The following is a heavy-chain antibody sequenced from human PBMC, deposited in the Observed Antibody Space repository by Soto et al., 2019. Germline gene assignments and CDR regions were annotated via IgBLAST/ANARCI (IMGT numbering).Heavy chain of an antibody. CDR2: INPNSGGT. J-gene: IGHJ6*02. D-gene: IGHD6-13*01. CDR3: ARGTYSSSPGYYYYGMDV. CDR1: GYTFTGYY. V-gene: IGHV1-2*04. Sequence: ASVKVSCKASGYTFTGYYMHWVRQAPGQGLEWMGWINPNSGGTNYAQKFQGWVTMTRDTSISTAYMELSGLRSDDTAVYYCARGTYSSSPGYYYYGMDVWGQGTTVTVSS.